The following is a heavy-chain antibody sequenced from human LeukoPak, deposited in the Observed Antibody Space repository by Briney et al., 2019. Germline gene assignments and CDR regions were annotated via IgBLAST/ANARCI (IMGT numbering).Heavy chain of an antibody. CDR2: LSGSGSRT. J-gene: IGHJ6*03. D-gene: IGHD6-19*01. CDR3: AKYGSGWTLYFYYYMDV. Sequence: GGSLRLSCAGSGFNFNNYAMSWVRQAPGKGLEWVSGLSGSGSRTYYADSVKGRFTISRDNSKSTLYLQMNSLRVEDTAIYYCAKYGSGWTLYFYYYMDVWGTGTTVTVSS. CDR1: GFNFNNYA. V-gene: IGHV3-23*01.